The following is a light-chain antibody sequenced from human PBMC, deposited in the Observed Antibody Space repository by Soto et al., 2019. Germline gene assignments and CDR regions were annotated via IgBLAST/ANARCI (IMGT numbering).Light chain of an antibody. CDR1: QSITIW. J-gene: IGKJ1*01. CDR2: DAS. CDR3: QKYNSYSWT. V-gene: IGKV1-5*01. Sequence: DIQMTQSPSTLSASVGDRVTITCRASQSITIWLAWYQQKPGKAPKLLSFDASSLESGVPSRFSGSGSGTEFTLTISSLQPDDFATYYCQKYNSYSWTFGQGTKVEIK.